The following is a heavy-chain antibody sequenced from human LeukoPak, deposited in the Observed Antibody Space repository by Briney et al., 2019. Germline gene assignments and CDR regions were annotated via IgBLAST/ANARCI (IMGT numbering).Heavy chain of an antibody. D-gene: IGHD3-22*01. J-gene: IGHJ4*02. CDR2: IIPIFGTA. CDR3: ATGYYYDSSGFTDY. Sequence: GASVKVSCKASGGTFSSYAISWVRQAPGQGLEWMGGIIPIFGTANYAQKFQGRVTITADKSTSTAYMELSSLRSEDTAAYYCATGYYYDSSGFTDYWGQGTLVTVSS. CDR1: GGTFSSYA. V-gene: IGHV1-69*06.